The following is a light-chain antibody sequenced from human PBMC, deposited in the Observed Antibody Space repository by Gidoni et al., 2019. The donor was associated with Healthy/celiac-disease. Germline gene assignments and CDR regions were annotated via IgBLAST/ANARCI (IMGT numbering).Light chain of an antibody. V-gene: IGKV1-27*01. Sequence: DIQMTQSPSSLSASVGDRVTITCRASQVISNYLAWYHQKPGKVPKLLIYAASTLQSGVPSRFSGSGSGTDFTLTISSLQPEEVATYYCQKYNSALWTFGQGTKVEIK. J-gene: IGKJ1*01. CDR3: QKYNSALWT. CDR1: QVISNY. CDR2: AAS.